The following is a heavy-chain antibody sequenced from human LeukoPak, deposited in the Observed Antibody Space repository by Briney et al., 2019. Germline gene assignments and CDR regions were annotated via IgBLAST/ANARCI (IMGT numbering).Heavy chain of an antibody. J-gene: IGHJ4*02. Sequence: GGSLRLSCAASGFTFSDYYMSWIRQAPGKGLEWVSYISSSSSYTNYADSVKGRFTISRDNAKNSLYLQMNSLRAEDTAVYYCARASSSWYGYYFDYWGLGTLVTVSS. CDR2: ISSSSSYT. D-gene: IGHD6-13*01. CDR1: GFTFSDYY. V-gene: IGHV3-11*06. CDR3: ARASSSWYGYYFDY.